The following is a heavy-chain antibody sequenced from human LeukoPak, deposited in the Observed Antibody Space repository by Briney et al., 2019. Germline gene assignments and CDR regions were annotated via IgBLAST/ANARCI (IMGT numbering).Heavy chain of an antibody. CDR3: ARHEPGYCSSTSRSLPGYFDY. V-gene: IGHV4-39*01. D-gene: IGHD2-2*01. Sequence: PSETLSLTCTVSGGSISSSSYYWGWIRQPPGKGLEWIGSIYYSGSTYYNPSLKSRVTISVDTSKNQFSLKLSSVTAADTAVYYCARHEPGYCSSTSRSLPGYFDYWGQGTLVTVSS. CDR2: IYYSGST. CDR1: GGSISSSSYY. J-gene: IGHJ4*02.